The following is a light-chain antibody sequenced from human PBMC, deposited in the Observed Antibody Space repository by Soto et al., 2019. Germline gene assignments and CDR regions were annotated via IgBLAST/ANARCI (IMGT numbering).Light chain of an antibody. Sequence: DIQITQSPSSLSASVGARVTITCRASQSISTYLNWYQQKPGKAPRLLIYTATRLQSGVSSRFSGSGSGTDFTLSISSLQPEDVGTCYCQQNYTTPRTFGQGTKVDIK. V-gene: IGKV1-39*01. CDR2: TAT. CDR1: QSISTY. J-gene: IGKJ1*01. CDR3: QQNYTTPRT.